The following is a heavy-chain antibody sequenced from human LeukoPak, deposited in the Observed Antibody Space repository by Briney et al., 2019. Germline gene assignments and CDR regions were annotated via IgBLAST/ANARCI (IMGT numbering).Heavy chain of an antibody. CDR2: IYYTGST. CDR1: GGSFSGYY. D-gene: IGHD1-26*01. CDR3: ASRAVGYYYYYMDV. V-gene: IGHV4-59*01. J-gene: IGHJ6*03. Sequence: PSETLSLTCAVYGGSFSGYYWSWIRQPPGKGLEWIGYIYYTGSTNYNPSLKSRVTISVDTSENQFSLKLSSVTAADTAVYYCASRAVGYYYYYMDVWGKGTTVTVSS.